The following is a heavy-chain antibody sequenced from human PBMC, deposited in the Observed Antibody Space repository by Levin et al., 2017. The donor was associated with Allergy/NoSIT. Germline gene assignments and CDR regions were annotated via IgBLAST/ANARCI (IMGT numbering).Heavy chain of an antibody. CDR2: IYYSGST. Sequence: LRLSCSVSGASITSGGYYWTWIRQHPGKGLEWIGYIYYSGSTYYNPSLGSRVTISVDTSKNEFSLNLSSVTVADTAVYFCARDRDGTTSNVFNIWGPGTMIIVSS. J-gene: IGHJ3*02. D-gene: IGHD1-1*01. CDR3: ARDRDGTTSNVFNI. CDR1: GASITSGGYY. V-gene: IGHV4-31*03.